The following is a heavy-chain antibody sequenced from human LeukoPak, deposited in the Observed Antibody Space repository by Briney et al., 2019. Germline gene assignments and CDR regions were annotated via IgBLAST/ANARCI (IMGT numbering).Heavy chain of an antibody. CDR2: INPSGGST. Sequence: ASVKVSCKASGYTFTSYYMHWVRQAPGQGLEWMGIINPSGGSTSYAQKFQGRVTMTRDMSTSTVYIELSSLRSEDTAVYYCARPLGYCSSTSCYTLNYWGQGTLVTVSS. CDR1: GYTFTSYY. CDR3: ARPLGYCSSTSCYTLNY. D-gene: IGHD2-2*02. V-gene: IGHV1-46*01. J-gene: IGHJ4*02.